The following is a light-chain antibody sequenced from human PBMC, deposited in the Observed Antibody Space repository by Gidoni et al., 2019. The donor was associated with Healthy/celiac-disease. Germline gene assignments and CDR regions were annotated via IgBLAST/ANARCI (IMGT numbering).Light chain of an antibody. Sequence: DIQMTQAPSSLSASVGDRVTITCRASQSISNYLNWSQQKPGKAPKLLIYAASSLQSGVPSRFSGSGSGTDFTLTIYCLPPDDFATYFCQQSYSTPWTFGHGTKVELK. CDR2: AAS. CDR3: QQSYSTPWT. V-gene: IGKV1-39*01. J-gene: IGKJ1*01. CDR1: QSISNY.